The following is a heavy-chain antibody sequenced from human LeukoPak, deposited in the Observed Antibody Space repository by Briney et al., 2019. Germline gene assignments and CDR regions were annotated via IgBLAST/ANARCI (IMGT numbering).Heavy chain of an antibody. CDR2: IKSKTDGGTT. J-gene: IGHJ4*02. D-gene: IGHD6-13*01. CDR3: TTEHISMAAGDY. V-gene: IGHV3-15*01. Sequence: GGSLRLSCAASGFTFSNAWMSWVRQAPGKGLEWVGRIKSKTDGGTTDYAAPVKGRFTISRDDSKNTLYLQMNSLKTEDTAVYYCTTEHISMAAGDYWGQGTLVTVSS. CDR1: GFTFSNAW.